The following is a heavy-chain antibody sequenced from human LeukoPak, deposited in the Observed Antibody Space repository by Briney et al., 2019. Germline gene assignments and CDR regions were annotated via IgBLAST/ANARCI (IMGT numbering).Heavy chain of an antibody. J-gene: IGHJ4*02. D-gene: IGHD3-10*01. CDR1: GFTFSPLG. CDR3: ARGRGLTLSYHYFDY. Sequence: GGSLRPSSAASGFTFSPLGMNWVRQAPGRGLEWVSYISSGTSTTYYADSVKGRFTISRDNAKNSLYLQLNSLRDEDTAVYYCARGRGLTLSYHYFDYWGQVTLVTVSS. V-gene: IGHV3-48*02. CDR2: ISSGTSTT.